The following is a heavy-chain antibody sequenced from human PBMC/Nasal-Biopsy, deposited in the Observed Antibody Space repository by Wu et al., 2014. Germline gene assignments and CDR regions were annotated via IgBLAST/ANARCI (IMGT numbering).Heavy chain of an antibody. J-gene: IGHJ4*02. CDR3: VGGTNVGSSSSLFDY. V-gene: IGHV4-31*03. CDR1: GGSISSGGYY. CDR2: IYYSGST. D-gene: IGHD6-6*01. Sequence: TLSLTCTVSGGSISSGGYYWSWIRQHPGKGLEWIGYIYYSGSTYYNPSLKSRVTISVDTSKNQFSLKLSSVTAADTAVYYCVGGTNVGSSSSLFDYWGQGTLVTVSS.